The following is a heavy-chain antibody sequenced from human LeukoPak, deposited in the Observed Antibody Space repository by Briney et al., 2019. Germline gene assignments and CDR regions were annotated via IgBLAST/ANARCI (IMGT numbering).Heavy chain of an antibody. CDR3: AKDFGFVVTGTVDY. D-gene: IGHD2-15*01. V-gene: IGHV3-23*01. CDR1: GFTFSSYA. Sequence: GGYLRLSCAASGFTFSSYAMSWVRQAPGKGLEWVSAISGSGGSTYYADSVKGRFTISRDNSKNTLYLQMNSLRAEDTAVYYCAKDFGFVVTGTVDYWGQGTLVTVSS. CDR2: ISGSGGST. J-gene: IGHJ4*02.